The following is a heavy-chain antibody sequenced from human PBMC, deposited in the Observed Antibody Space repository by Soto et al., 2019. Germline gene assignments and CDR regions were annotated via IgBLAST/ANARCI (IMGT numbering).Heavy chain of an antibody. J-gene: IGHJ4*02. CDR3: AKEITVAGDFDY. D-gene: IGHD6-19*01. CDR2: ISYDGSNE. CDR1: GFTFSSYG. V-gene: IGHV3-30*18. Sequence: PGGSPRLSCVASGFTFSSYGIHWVRQAPGKGLEWVAVISYDGSNEYNADSVKGRFTISRDNSKNTLYLQMDSLRPEDTAVYYCAKEITVAGDFDYWGQGALVTVSS.